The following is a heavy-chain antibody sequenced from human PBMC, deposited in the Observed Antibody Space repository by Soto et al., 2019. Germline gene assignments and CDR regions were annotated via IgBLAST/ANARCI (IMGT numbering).Heavy chain of an antibody. Sequence: GGSLRLSCVASGFTFSNYGMHWVRQAPGKGLEWVASISSSSSHIYYADSVKGRFTISRDNARNSLYLQMNSLRAEDTAVYYCVRERGLSSYYGMDVWGQGTTVTVSS. CDR1: GFTFSNYG. D-gene: IGHD3-10*01. V-gene: IGHV3-21*01. CDR2: ISSSSSHI. J-gene: IGHJ6*02. CDR3: VRERGLSSYYGMDV.